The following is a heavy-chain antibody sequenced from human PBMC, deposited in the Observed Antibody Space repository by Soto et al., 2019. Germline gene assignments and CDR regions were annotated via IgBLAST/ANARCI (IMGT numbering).Heavy chain of an antibody. Sequence: QVQLQQWGAGLLKPSETLSLTCAVYGGPFSGYYWSWIRQPPGKGLEWIGEINHSGSTNYNPSLKSRVTISVDTSKNQFSLKLSSVTAADTAVYYCARRQRVTSYYYYYGMDVWGQGTTVTVSS. V-gene: IGHV4-34*01. CDR3: ARRQRVTSYYYYYGMDV. D-gene: IGHD4-4*01. CDR2: INHSGST. J-gene: IGHJ6*02. CDR1: GGPFSGYY.